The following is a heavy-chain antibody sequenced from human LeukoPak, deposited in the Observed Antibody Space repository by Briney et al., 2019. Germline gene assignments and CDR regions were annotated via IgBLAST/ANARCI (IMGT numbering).Heavy chain of an antibody. CDR1: GGTFSSYA. V-gene: IGHV1-8*03. J-gene: IGHJ6*03. Sequence: ASVKVSCKASGGTFSSYAISWVRQAPGQGLEWMGWMNPNSGNTGYAQKFQGRVTITRNTSISTAYMELSSLRSEDTAVYYCARGRDCSSTSCYLGLGADYYYMDVWGKGTTVTVSS. CDR2: MNPNSGNT. D-gene: IGHD2-2*01. CDR3: ARGRDCSSTSCYLGLGADYYYMDV.